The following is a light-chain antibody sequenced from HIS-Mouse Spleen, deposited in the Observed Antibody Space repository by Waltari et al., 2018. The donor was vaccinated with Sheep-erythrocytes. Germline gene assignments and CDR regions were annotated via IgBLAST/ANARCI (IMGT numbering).Light chain of an antibody. CDR2: DVS. CDR3: CSYAGSYNHV. Sequence: QSALTQPRSVSGSPGQSVTISGTGTISDVRGYNYVPWYQQHPGKAPKLMIYDVSKRPSGVPDRFSGSKSGNTASLTISGLQAEDEADYYCCSYAGSYNHVFATGTKVTVL. J-gene: IGLJ1*01. CDR1: ISDVRGYNY. V-gene: IGLV2-11*02.